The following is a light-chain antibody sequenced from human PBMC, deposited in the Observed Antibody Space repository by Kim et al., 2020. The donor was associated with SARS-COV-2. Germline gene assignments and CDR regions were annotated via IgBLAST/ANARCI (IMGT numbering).Light chain of an antibody. CDR2: GAS. CDR3: QQYNNWPLT. J-gene: IGKJ4*01. V-gene: IGKV3-15*01. Sequence: VCPGERVTLSCRASQSVSSNLAWYQQKPGQAPRLLIYGASTRATGIPARFSGSGSGTEFTLTISSLQSEDFAVYYCQQYNNWPLTFGGGTKVDIK. CDR1: QSVSSN.